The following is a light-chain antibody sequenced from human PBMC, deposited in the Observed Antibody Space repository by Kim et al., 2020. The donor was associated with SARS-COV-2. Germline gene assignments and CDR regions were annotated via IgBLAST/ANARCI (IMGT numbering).Light chain of an antibody. CDR3: VLYMGSGLWV. J-gene: IGLJ3*02. V-gene: IGLV8-61*01. CDR2: STN. CDR1: SGSVSTSYY. Sequence: QTVVTQEPSFSVSPGGTVTLTCGLSSGSVSTSYYPSWYHQTPGQAPRTLIYSTNTRSSGVPDRFSGSILGNKAALTITGAQADDESDYYCVLYMGSGLWVFGGGTQLTVL.